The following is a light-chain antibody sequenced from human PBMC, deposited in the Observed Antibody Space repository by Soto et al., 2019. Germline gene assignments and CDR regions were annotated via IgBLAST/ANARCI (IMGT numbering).Light chain of an antibody. J-gene: IGLJ1*01. Sequence: QSSLTQPPSAYGSPGQSVTISCPGTSSDVGGYNYVSWYQQHPGKAPKLMIYEVSKRPSGVPDRFSGSKSGNTASLTVSGLQAEDEADYYCSSYAGSTVFGTGTKVTVL. CDR1: SSDVGGYNY. CDR2: EVS. CDR3: SSYAGSTV. V-gene: IGLV2-8*01.